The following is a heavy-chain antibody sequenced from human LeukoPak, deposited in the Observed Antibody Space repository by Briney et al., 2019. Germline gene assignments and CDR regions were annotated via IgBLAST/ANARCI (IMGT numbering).Heavy chain of an antibody. CDR3: ARDYTMSSAYFDY. D-gene: IGHD3-22*01. Sequence: PGGSLRLSCAASGFTFSSYSMNWVRQAPGKGLEWVSSISSSSSYIYYADSVKGRFTISRDNAKNSLYLQMNSLRAEDTAVYYCARDYTMSSAYFDYWGQGTLVTVSS. CDR2: ISSSSSYI. J-gene: IGHJ4*02. V-gene: IGHV3-21*01. CDR1: GFTFSSYS.